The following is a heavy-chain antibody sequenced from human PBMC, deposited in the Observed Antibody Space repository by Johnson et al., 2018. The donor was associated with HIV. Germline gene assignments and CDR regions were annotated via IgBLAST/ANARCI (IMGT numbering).Heavy chain of an antibody. V-gene: IGHV3-15*01. CDR3: TTDRPSCRDTSCYNALDI. CDR1: GLIFSDSW. D-gene: IGHD2-2*02. Sequence: VQLVESGGGVVQPGGSLRLSCAASGLIFSDSWMHWVRQAPGKGLEWVGRILSKTHGGSADYAAPVKGRFTISRDDSKNTLYLQMNSLKTEDTAVYYCTTDRPSCRDTSCYNALDIWGRGTMVTVSS. CDR2: ILSKTHGGSA. J-gene: IGHJ3*02.